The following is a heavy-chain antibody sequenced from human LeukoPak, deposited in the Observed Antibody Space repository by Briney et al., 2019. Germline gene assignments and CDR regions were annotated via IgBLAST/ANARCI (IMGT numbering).Heavy chain of an antibody. CDR1: GLTFSSYA. V-gene: IGHV3-23*01. CDR2: ISGDGTFI. J-gene: IGHJ4*02. Sequence: GGSLRLSCAASGLTFSSYAVNWVRQAPGKGLDWVSAISGDGTFIYYAESVKGRFTISRDNSKSTVYLQMNSLRAEDTAIYYCARVAGSSLSRARFDYWGPGTLVTVSS. CDR3: ARVAGSSLSRARFDY. D-gene: IGHD6-6*01.